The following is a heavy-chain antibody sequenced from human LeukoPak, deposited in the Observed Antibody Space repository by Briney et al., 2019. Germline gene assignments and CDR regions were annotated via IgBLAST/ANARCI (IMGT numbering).Heavy chain of an antibody. V-gene: IGHV2-70*11. Sequence: SGPTLVNPTQTLTLTCTFSGFSLSTSGMCVSWIRQLPGKALEWLARIDWDDRKYYRTSLKTRLTISKDTSENQVVLTMTNMDPVDTATYYCARMNIQSFSYFDYWGRGTLVTVSS. CDR2: IDWDDRK. J-gene: IGHJ4*02. D-gene: IGHD2/OR15-2a*01. CDR1: GFSLSTSGMC. CDR3: ARMNIQSFSYFDY.